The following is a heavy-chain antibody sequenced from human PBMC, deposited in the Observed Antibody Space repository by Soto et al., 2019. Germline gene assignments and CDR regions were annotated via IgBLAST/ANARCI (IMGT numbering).Heavy chain of an antibody. Sequence: VQLLESGGGLVQPGGSLRLSFTASGLPHSSFAMMWVRQAPGKGLECVSGIYGSGRGIEYADSVKGRFTISRDNSKNTVYLQMTDLRADDTAVYYCAKDAVYNDGLWLMDHWGQGTQVTVSS. D-gene: IGHD2-21*01. CDR3: AKDAVYNDGLWLMDH. J-gene: IGHJ4*02. CDR2: IYGSGRGI. V-gene: IGHV3-23*05. CDR1: GLPHSSFA.